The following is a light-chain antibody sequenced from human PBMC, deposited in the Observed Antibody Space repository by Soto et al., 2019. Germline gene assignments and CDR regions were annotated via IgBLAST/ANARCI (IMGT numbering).Light chain of an antibody. J-gene: IGKJ4*01. Sequence: EIVLTQSPGTLSLSPGERATLSCRDSQSVSSSYLAWYQHKPGQAPRLLIYGASSRATGIPDRFSGSGSGTDFTLTISRLEPEDFAVYYCQQYDTSPLTFGGGTKVEIK. CDR1: QSVSSSY. CDR3: QQYDTSPLT. V-gene: IGKV3-20*01. CDR2: GAS.